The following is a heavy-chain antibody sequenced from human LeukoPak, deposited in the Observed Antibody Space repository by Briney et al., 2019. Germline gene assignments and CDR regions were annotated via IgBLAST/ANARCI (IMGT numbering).Heavy chain of an antibody. CDR1: GYTFTGYY. CDR3: ARDVEMATNVRYFDY. J-gene: IGHJ4*02. V-gene: IGHV1-2*04. CDR2: INPNSGGT. Sequence: ASVKVSCKASGYTFTGYYMHWVRQAPGQGLEWMGWINPNSGGTNYAQKFQGWVTMTRDTSISTAYMELSRLRSDDTAVYYCARDVEMATNVRYFDYWGQGTLVTVSS. D-gene: IGHD5-24*01.